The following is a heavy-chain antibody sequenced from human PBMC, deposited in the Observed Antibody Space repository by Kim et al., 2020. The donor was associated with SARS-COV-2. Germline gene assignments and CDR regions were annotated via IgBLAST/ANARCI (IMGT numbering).Heavy chain of an antibody. V-gene: IGHV3-48*03. CDR2: ISSSGSTI. Sequence: GGSLRLSCAASGFTFSSYEMNWVRQAPGKGLEWVSYISSSGSTIYYADSVKGRFTISRDNAKNSLYLQMNSLRAEDTAVYYCARESGYSYGYVRGINYYFDYWGQGTLVTVSS. J-gene: IGHJ4*02. CDR3: ARESGYSYGYVRGINYYFDY. CDR1: GFTFSSYE. D-gene: IGHD5-18*01.